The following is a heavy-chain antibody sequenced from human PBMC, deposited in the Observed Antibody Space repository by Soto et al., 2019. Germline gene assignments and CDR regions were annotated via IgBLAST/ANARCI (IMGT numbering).Heavy chain of an antibody. CDR2: IDPMFDTS. CDR3: ATYPRPYNLIDL. J-gene: IGHJ5*02. CDR1: GGALTSYP. D-gene: IGHD2-21*01. Sequence: QVRLEQSGAEVKKPGSSVRVSCQASGGALTSYPIHWVRQAPGQGLEWMGVIDPMFDTSNLAEKFKARVTFTADASTKTVYMDLTSLRSDDTAVYFCATYPRPYNLIDLWGQGTLLTVSS. V-gene: IGHV1-69*01.